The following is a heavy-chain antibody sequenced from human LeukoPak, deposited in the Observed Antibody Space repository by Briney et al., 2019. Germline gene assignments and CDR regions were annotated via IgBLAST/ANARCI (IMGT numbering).Heavy chain of an antibody. CDR2: MNPNSGNT. Sequence: ASVKVSCKASGYTFTSYDINWVRQATGQGLEWMGWMNPNSGNTGNAQKFQGRVTMTRNTSISTAYMELSSLRSEDTAVYYCARAGPYDILTGYSPIDYWGQGTLVTVSS. CDR1: GYTFTSYD. J-gene: IGHJ4*02. D-gene: IGHD3-9*01. CDR3: ARAGPYDILTGYSPIDY. V-gene: IGHV1-8*01.